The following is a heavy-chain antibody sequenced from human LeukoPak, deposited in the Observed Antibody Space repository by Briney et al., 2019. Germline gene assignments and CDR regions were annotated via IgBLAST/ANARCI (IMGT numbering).Heavy chain of an antibody. CDR1: GFTFSTYS. Sequence: GGSLRLSCAASGFTFSTYSMNWVRQAPGKGLEWVSSISSSSGYIYYADSVKGRFTISRDNAKTSLYLQMNSLRAEDTAVYYCARDLSGVTGYTYVRGIDYWGQGTLVTVSS. D-gene: IGHD5-18*01. CDR3: ARDLSGVTGYTYVRGIDY. V-gene: IGHV3-21*01. CDR2: ISSSSGYI. J-gene: IGHJ4*02.